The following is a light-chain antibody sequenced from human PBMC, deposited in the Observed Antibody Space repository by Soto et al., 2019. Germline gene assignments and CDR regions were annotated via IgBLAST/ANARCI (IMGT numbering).Light chain of an antibody. CDR3: TSFARGSTLV. CDR2: EGS. Sequence: QSALTQPASVSGSLGQSITISCTGASTNIGSYNLVSWYQHHPGKAPKIMIFEGSKRPSGVSNRFSGSRSGNTASLTISGLQAEDEADYYCTSFARGSTLVFGGGTKLTVL. J-gene: IGLJ3*02. CDR1: STNIGSYNL. V-gene: IGLV2-23*01.